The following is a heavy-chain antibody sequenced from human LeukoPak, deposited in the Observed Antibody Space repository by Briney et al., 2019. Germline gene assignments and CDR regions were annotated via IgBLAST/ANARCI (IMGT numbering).Heavy chain of an antibody. J-gene: IGHJ6*03. V-gene: IGHV1-18*01. CDR2: ISVYNVNT. D-gene: IGHD3-16*01. CDR1: GYTFTNFG. Sequence: RASVKVSCKASGYTFTNFGISWVRQAPGQGLEWMGWISVYNVNTNYAQKLQGRVSMTTDTSTSTAYMELRSLRSDDTAVYYCARTWGTYYMDVWGKGTTVTVSS. CDR3: ARTWGTYYMDV.